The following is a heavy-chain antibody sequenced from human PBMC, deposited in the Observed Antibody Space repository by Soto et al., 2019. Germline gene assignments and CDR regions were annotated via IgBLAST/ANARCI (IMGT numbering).Heavy chain of an antibody. V-gene: IGHV3-9*01. CDR3: VKDGLTSLFGRVYDGVVI. CDR1: GFTFDDYG. D-gene: IGHD3-3*01. CDR2: ITWNSGLL. J-gene: IGHJ3*02. Sequence: EVQLVESGGDLVQPGRSLRLSCAASGFTFDDYGVHWVRQAPGKGLEWVSGITWNSGLLGYADSVRGRFSITRDNAKKSLYLQMTGMRPEDTALYLCVKDGLTSLFGRVYDGVVIWGRGTMVPVSS.